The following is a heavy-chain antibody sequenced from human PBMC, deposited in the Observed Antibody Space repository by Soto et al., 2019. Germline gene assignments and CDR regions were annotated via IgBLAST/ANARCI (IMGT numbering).Heavy chain of an antibody. Sequence: SETLSLTCTVSGGSISSYYWSWIRQPPGKGLEWIGYIYYSGSTNYNPSLKSRVTISVDTSKNQFSLKLSSVTAADTAVYYCARVAPSGYYFTWGQGTLVTVSS. CDR1: GGSISSYY. D-gene: IGHD3-22*01. CDR3: ARVAPSGYYFT. V-gene: IGHV4-59*01. CDR2: IYYSGST. J-gene: IGHJ5*02.